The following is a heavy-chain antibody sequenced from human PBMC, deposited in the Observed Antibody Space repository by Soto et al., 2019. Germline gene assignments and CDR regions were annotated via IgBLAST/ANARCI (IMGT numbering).Heavy chain of an antibody. V-gene: IGHV1-45*02. D-gene: IGHD1-26*01. J-gene: IGHJ4*02. CDR1: GNTFSYRY. CDR2: IAPFSGDV. CDR3: ASGGAGSGPFTWELPDH. Sequence: QMQLVQSGAEVTKTGSSVTVSCQALGNTFSYRYLHWVRQAPGQALEWMGWIAPFSGDVHYAQKFQERVTLTKDRSINTAYMRMSSLRSEDTAIYFCASGGAGSGPFTWELPDHWGQGTLGTVSS.